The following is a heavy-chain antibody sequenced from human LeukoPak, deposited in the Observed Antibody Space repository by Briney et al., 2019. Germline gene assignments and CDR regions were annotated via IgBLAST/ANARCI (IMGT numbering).Heavy chain of an antibody. D-gene: IGHD2-2*01. CDR2: ISSTSTVI. CDR1: GSTFSSHT. V-gene: IGHV3-48*04. J-gene: IGHJ4*02. CDR3: ARNLPAADY. Sequence: GGSLRLSCAASGSTFSSHTMNWVRQAPGKGLEWVSYISSTSTVIYYADSVKGRFTISRDNAKNSLYLQVNSLRAEDTAVYYCARNLPAADYWGRGTLVTVSS.